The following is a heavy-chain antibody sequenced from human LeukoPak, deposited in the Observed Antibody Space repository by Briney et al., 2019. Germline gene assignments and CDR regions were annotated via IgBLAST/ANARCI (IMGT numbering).Heavy chain of an antibody. D-gene: IGHD1-26*01. CDR2: IWYDGSNK. Sequence: GRSLRLSCAASGFTFSSYGMHWVRQAPGKGLEWVAVIWYDGSNKYYADSVKDRFTISRDNSKNTLYLQMNSLRAEDTAVYYCAREPGGSYYVHAFDIWGQGTMVTVSS. CDR1: GFTFSSYG. V-gene: IGHV3-33*01. CDR3: AREPGGSYYVHAFDI. J-gene: IGHJ3*02.